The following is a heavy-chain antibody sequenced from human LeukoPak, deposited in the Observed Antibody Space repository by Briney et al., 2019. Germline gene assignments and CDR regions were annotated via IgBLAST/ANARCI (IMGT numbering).Heavy chain of an antibody. Sequence: TFDXXXXHWXXXXPGXXXXXXSGISWNSGSIGYADSVKGRFTISRDNSKSTLYLQMNSLRAEDTALYYRAKSRSAYPRVDGFDMWGQGTMVTVSS. CDR2: ISWNSGSI. J-gene: IGHJ3*02. D-gene: IGHD3-3*01. CDR3: AKSRSAYPRVDGFDM. CDR1: TFDXXX. V-gene: IGHV3-9*01.